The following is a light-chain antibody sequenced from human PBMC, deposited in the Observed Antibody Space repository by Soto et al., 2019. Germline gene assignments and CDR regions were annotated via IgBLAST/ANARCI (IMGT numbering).Light chain of an antibody. J-gene: IGLJ2*01. CDR1: SSDVGSYNL. V-gene: IGLV2-23*01. CDR2: EGS. Sequence: QSVLTHPASVSGSPGQSITISCTGTSSDVGSYNLVSWYQQHPGKAPKLMIYEGSKRPSGVSNRFSGSKSGNTASLTISGLQAEDEADYYCCSYAGSSTFVVFGGVTKLTVL. CDR3: CSYAGSSTFVV.